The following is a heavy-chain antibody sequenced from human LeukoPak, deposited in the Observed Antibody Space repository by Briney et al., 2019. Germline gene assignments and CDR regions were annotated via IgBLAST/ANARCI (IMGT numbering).Heavy chain of an antibody. CDR3: AKALYDILTGNLDY. CDR2: IRYDGSNK. CDR1: GFTFSSYG. J-gene: IGHJ4*02. Sequence: GGSLRLSCAASGFTFSSYGMHWVRQAPGKGLEWVAFIRYDGSNKYYADSVKGRFTISRDNSKNTLYLQMNSLRAEDTAVYYCAKALYDILTGNLDYWGQGTLVTVSS. D-gene: IGHD3-9*01. V-gene: IGHV3-30*02.